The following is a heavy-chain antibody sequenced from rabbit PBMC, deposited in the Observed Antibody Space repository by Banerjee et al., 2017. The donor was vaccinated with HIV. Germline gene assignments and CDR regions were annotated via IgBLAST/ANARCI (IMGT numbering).Heavy chain of an antibody. CDR2: IYTGSSGST. V-gene: IGHV1S40*01. J-gene: IGHJ4*01. CDR1: GFSFSSSYW. CDR3: ARDLPISDGYSFDL. Sequence: QSLEESGGDLVKPGGSLTLTCTASGFSFSSSYWICWVRQAPGTGLEWIACIYTGSSGSTYYASWAKGRFTISKTSSTTVTLQMTSLTAADTATYFCARDLPISDGYSFDLWGPGTLVTVS. D-gene: IGHD6-1*01.